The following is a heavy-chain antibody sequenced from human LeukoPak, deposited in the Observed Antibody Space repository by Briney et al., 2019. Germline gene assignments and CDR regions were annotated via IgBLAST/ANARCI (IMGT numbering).Heavy chain of an antibody. CDR3: ARHVGYGDYLPGNYYMDV. V-gene: IGHV4-38-2*02. Sequence: SETLSLTCTVSGYSISSGYFWGWMRQPPGKGLEWIGSIYYSGSTYYNPSLKSRVTISVDTSKNQFSLKLSSVTAADTAVYYCARHVGYGDYLPGNYYMDVWGKGTTVTVSS. CDR2: IYYSGST. J-gene: IGHJ6*03. CDR1: GYSISSGYF. D-gene: IGHD4-17*01.